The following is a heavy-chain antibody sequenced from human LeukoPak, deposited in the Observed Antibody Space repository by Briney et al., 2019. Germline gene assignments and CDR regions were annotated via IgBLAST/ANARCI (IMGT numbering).Heavy chain of an antibody. V-gene: IGHV3-53*01. CDR2: IYSGGST. D-gene: IGHD1-1*01. Sequence: AGGSLRLSCAASGFTVSSNHMSWVRQAPGKGLEWVLVIYSGGSTDYADSVKGRFTISRDNSKNTLYLQMNSLRAEDTAVYHCARGPAGYNWGQGTLVTVSS. CDR1: GFTVSSNH. CDR3: ARGPAGYN. J-gene: IGHJ4*02.